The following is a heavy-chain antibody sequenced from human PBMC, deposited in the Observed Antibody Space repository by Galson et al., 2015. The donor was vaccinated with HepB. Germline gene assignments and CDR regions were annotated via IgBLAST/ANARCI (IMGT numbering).Heavy chain of an antibody. Sequence: SVKVSCKASGGTVSSYGISWVRQAPGQGLEWMGGIIPMLGVANYAQKFQGRVPITADESMNTVYMDLSSLRSEDTAVYYCARPGTPGTLEYNWFDPWGQGTLVTVTS. J-gene: IGHJ5*02. CDR2: IIPMLGVA. CDR1: GGTVSSYG. V-gene: IGHV1-69*13. D-gene: IGHD1-1*01. CDR3: ARPGTPGTLEYNWFDP.